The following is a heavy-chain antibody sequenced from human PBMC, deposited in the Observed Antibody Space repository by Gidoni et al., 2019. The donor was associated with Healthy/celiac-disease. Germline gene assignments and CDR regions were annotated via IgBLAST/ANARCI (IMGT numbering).Heavy chain of an antibody. V-gene: IGHV3-48*02. D-gene: IGHD2-21*02. J-gene: IGHJ5*02. Sequence: EVRQVGAGGGFVQSGESLRHVRAASGITLSGVRLIRIRQAPGKGLECVSYISSSSSTIYYADSVKGRFTISRDNAKNSLYLQMNSLRDEDTAVYYCARAGPSYCGGDCYSATNWFDPWGQGTLVTVSS. CDR2: ISSSSSTI. CDR3: ARAGPSYCGGDCYSATNWFDP. CDR1: GITLSGVR.